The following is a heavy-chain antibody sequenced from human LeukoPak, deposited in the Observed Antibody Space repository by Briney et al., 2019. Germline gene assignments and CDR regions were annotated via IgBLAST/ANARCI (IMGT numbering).Heavy chain of an antibody. CDR3: ARVSQEQLVPDY. V-gene: IGHV4-30-4*01. CDR2: IYHSGST. Sequence: SETLSLTCTVSGGSISSGDYYWSWIRQPPGKGLEWIGYIYHSGSTYYNPSLKSRVTISVDRSKNQFSLKLSSVTAADTAVYYCARVSQEQLVPDYWGQGTLVTVSS. CDR1: GGSISSGDYY. J-gene: IGHJ4*02. D-gene: IGHD6-6*01.